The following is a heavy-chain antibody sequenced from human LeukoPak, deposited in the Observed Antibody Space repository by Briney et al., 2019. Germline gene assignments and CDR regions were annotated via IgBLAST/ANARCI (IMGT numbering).Heavy chain of an antibody. V-gene: IGHV4-59*01. CDR1: GGSISSYY. Sequence: SETLSLTCTVSGGSISSYYWSWIRQPPGKGLEWIGYIYYSGTTNYNPSLKSRVTISVDTSKNQFSLKLSSVTAADTAVYYCARQDIRVLWYFDTWGQGTLVTVSS. CDR3: ARQDIRVLWYFDT. D-gene: IGHD2-15*01. J-gene: IGHJ4*02. CDR2: IYYSGTT.